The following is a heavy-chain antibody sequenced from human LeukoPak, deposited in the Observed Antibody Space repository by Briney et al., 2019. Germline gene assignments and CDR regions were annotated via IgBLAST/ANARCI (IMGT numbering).Heavy chain of an antibody. CDR2: IYYSGST. J-gene: IGHJ4*02. CDR3: ARGGNYKGYFDY. D-gene: IGHD1-7*01. CDR1: GGSISSHY. Sequence: SETLSLTCTISGGSISSHYWSWIRQPPGKGLEWIGYIYYSGSTNYNPSLKSRVTISVDTSKNQFSLKVNSVTAADTAVYYCARGGNYKGYFDYWGPGTLVTVSP. V-gene: IGHV4-59*11.